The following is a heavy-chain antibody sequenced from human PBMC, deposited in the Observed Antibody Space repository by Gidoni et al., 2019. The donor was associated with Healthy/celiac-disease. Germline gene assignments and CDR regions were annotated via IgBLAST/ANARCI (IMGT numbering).Heavy chain of an antibody. J-gene: IGHJ5*02. V-gene: IGHV4-39*07. CDR2: IYYSGST. Sequence: QLQLQESGPGLVKPSETLSLTCIVSGGSISSSSYYWGWIRQPPGKGLEWIGSIYYSGSTYYNPSLKSRVTISVDTSKNQFSLKLSSVTAADTAVYYSARGYDILTGYPNWFDPWGQGTLVTVSS. CDR1: GGSISSSSYY. CDR3: ARGYDILTGYPNWFDP. D-gene: IGHD3-9*01.